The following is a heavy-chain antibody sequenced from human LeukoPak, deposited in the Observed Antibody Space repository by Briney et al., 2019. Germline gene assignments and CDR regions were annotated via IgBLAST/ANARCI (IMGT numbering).Heavy chain of an antibody. CDR3: ASGGPLEWFSPLNYYYYYMDV. Sequence: PSETLSLTCTLSGRSISSYYSSWIRPPPGKGLEWIGYIYYSGSTNYNPSLKSRVTISVDTSKNQFSLKLSSVTAADTAVYYCASGGPLEWFSPLNYYYYYMDVWGKGTTVTVSS. CDR2: IYYSGST. J-gene: IGHJ6*03. CDR1: GRSISSYY. V-gene: IGHV4-59*01. D-gene: IGHD3-3*01.